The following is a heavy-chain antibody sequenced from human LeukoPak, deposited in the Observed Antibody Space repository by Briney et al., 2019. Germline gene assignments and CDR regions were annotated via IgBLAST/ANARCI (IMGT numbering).Heavy chain of an antibody. CDR3: ARVEYDYVWGSYRYYWFDP. V-gene: IGHV4-61*02. D-gene: IGHD3-16*02. J-gene: IGHJ5*02. Sequence: PSQTLSLTCTVSGGSISSGSYYWSWIRQPAGKGLEWIGRIYTSGSTNYNPSLKSRVTISVDTSKNQFSLKLSSVTAADTAVYYCARVEYDYVWGSYRYYWFDPWGQGTLVTVSS. CDR1: GGSISSGSYY. CDR2: IYTSGST.